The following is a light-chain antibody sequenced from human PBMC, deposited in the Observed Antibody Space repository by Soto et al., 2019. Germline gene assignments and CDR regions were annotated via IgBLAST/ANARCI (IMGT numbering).Light chain of an antibody. CDR2: GAS. CDR3: QQYGSSPPLT. J-gene: IGKJ4*01. CDR1: QTVSGSY. Sequence: EIVLTQSPGTLSLSPGERATLSCRASQTVSGSYLAWYQQKPGQAPRVLIYGASSRATGIPDRFSGSGSGTDFTLTISRLEPEDFAVYYCQQYGSSPPLTFGGGIKVEIK. V-gene: IGKV3-20*01.